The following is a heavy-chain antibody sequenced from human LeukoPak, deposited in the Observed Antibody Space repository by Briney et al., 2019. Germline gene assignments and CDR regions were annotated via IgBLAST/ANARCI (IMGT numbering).Heavy chain of an antibody. J-gene: IGHJ4*02. Sequence: GGSLRLSCAASGFTFSDYYMAWIRQAPGKGLEYISHISASGSTIHYGDSVKGRFAIFRDDARNSVYLQMTSLRAEDTATYFCARDCGGHCYSGFDYWGQGALVTVSS. CDR1: GFTFSDYY. V-gene: IGHV3-11*04. CDR2: ISASGSTI. D-gene: IGHD2-21*02. CDR3: ARDCGGHCYSGFDY.